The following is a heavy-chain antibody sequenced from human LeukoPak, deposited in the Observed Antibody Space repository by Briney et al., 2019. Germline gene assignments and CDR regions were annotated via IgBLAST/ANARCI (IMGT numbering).Heavy chain of an antibody. V-gene: IGHV4-59*01. CDR2: IYYSGST. CDR1: GGSISSYY. Sequence: TASETLSLTCTVSGGSISSYYWSWIRQPPGKGLEWIGYIYYSGSTNYNPSLKSRVTISVDTSKNQFSLKLSSVTAADTAVYYCARFDSGYDYFDYRGQGTLVTVSS. CDR3: ARFDSGYDYFDY. D-gene: IGHD5-12*01. J-gene: IGHJ4*02.